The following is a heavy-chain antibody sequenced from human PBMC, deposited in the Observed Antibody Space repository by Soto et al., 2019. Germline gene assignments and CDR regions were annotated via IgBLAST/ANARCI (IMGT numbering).Heavy chain of an antibody. Sequence: SETLSLTCAVYGGSFSGYYWSWIRQPPGKGLDWIGEINHRGSTNYNPSLKSRVTISVDTSKNQFSLKLSSVTAADTAVYYCATMGTPATGLYYFDYWGQGTLVTVSS. D-gene: IGHD5-18*01. V-gene: IGHV4-34*01. CDR3: ATMGTPATGLYYFDY. J-gene: IGHJ4*02. CDR1: GGSFSGYY. CDR2: INHRGST.